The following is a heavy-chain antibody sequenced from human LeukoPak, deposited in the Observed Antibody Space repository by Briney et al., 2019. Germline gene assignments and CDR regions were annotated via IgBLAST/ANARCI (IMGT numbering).Heavy chain of an antibody. CDR2: TYYSGST. CDR1: GGSISSSSYY. V-gene: IGHV4-39*01. D-gene: IGHD6-13*01. J-gene: IGHJ4*02. CDR3: ARQGIAAGATLGIDY. Sequence: SETLSLTCTVSGGSISSSSYYWGWVRQPPGKGLEWIGSTYYSGSTYYNPSLKGRVTISVDTSKNQFSLKLSSVTAADTAVYYCARQGIAAGATLGIDYWGQGTLVTVSS.